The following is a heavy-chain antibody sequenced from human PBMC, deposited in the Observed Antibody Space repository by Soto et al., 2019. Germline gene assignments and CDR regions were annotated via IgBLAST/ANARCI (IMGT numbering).Heavy chain of an antibody. CDR1: GGTFSSYA. V-gene: IGHV1-69*13. J-gene: IGHJ4*02. D-gene: IGHD3-16*02. CDR2: IIPIFGTA. CDR3: AREIGVDYVWGSYRYLDY. Sequence: SVKVSCKASGGTFSSYAISWVRQAPGQGLEWMGGIIPIFGTANYAQKFQGRVTITADESTSTAYMELSSLRSEDTAVYCCAREIGVDYVWGSYRYLDYWGQGTLVTVSS.